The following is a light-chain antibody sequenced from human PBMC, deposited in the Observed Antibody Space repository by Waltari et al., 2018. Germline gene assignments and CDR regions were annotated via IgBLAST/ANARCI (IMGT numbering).Light chain of an antibody. V-gene: IGKV1-12*01. Sequence: DIQMTQSPSSVSASVGDRVTITCRARQDVGSLLAWYQQKPGKAPRLLIYSASILQSGVPSRFSGSGSGTEYTLTISSLQPEDCAIYCCQQAHTFPFTFGQGTKLEIK. J-gene: IGKJ2*01. CDR1: QDVGSL. CDR2: SAS. CDR3: QQAHTFPFT.